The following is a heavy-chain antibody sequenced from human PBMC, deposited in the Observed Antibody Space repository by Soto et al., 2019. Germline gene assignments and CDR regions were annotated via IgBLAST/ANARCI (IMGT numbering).Heavy chain of an antibody. V-gene: IGHV6-1*01. CDR1: GDSVSSNSAA. J-gene: IGHJ4*02. Sequence: SPTLSLTCAISGDSVSSNSAAWNWIRQSPSRGLEWLGRTYYRSKWYNDYAVSVKSRITITPDTSKNQFSLQLNSVTPEYTAVYYCARVSASSSWYNPPYYFDYWGQGTLVTVSS. D-gene: IGHD6-13*01. CDR3: ARVSASSSWYNPPYYFDY. CDR2: TYYRSKWYN.